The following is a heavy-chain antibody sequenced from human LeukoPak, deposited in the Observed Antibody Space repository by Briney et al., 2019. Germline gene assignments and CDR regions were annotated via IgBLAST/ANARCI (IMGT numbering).Heavy chain of an antibody. V-gene: IGHV1-69*05. CDR1: GGTFSSYA. CDR2: IIPIFGTA. D-gene: IGHD1-1*01. J-gene: IGHJ5*02. Sequence: SVKVSCKPSGGTFSSYAISWVRQAPGQGREWMGRIIPIFGTANYAQKFQGRVTITTDESTSTAYMELSSLRSEDTAVYYCARDRTGATSRRWFDPWGQGTLVTVSS. CDR3: ARDRTGATSRRWFDP.